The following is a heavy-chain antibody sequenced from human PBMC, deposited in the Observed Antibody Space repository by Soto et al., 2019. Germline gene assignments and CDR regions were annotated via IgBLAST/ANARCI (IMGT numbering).Heavy chain of an antibody. CDR2: INRDGSST. V-gene: IGHV3-74*01. CDR3: ARTSLVVAAATREDY. CDR1: GFTFSSYW. D-gene: IGHD2-15*01. J-gene: IGHJ4*02. Sequence: EVQLVDSGGALVQPGGALRRSCAASGFTFSSYWMHWVRQAPGKGMVCVSRINRDGSSTSYADSVKGRLTISRDNAKNTLYRQMTSLRAEDTAVYYCARTSLVVAAATREDYWGQGTLVTVSS.